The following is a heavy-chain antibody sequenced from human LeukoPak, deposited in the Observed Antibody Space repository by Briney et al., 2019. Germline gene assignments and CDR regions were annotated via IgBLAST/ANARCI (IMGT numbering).Heavy chain of an antibody. CDR3: AKAPVSGSYHNAKYYYYMDV. V-gene: IGHV3-23*01. J-gene: IGHJ6*03. Sequence: GGSLRLSCAASGFTFSSYAMSWVRQAPGKGLEWGSGISGSGGSTYYADSVKGRFTISRDNSKNTLYLQMNSLRAEDTAVYYCAKAPVSGSYHNAKYYYYMDVWGKGTTVTISS. CDR1: GFTFSSYA. D-gene: IGHD3-10*01. CDR2: ISGSGGST.